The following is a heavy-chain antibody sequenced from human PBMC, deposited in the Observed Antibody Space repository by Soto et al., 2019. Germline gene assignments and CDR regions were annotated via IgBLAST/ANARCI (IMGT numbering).Heavy chain of an antibody. V-gene: IGHV6-1*01. CDR2: TYYRSKWYN. Sequence: SQTLSLTCAISGDSVSSNSVAWNWIRQSPSRGPEWLGRTYYRSKWYNDYGVTVKGRITINPDTSKNQFSLQLNSVTPEDTAVYYCARGRFNAFGIWGQGTMVTVSS. J-gene: IGHJ3*02. D-gene: IGHD3-3*01. CDR3: ARGRFNAFGI. CDR1: GDSVSSNSVA.